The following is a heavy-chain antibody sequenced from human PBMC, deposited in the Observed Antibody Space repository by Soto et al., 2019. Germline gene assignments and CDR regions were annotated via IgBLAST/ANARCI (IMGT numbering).Heavy chain of an antibody. CDR2: INPSGGST. V-gene: IGHV1-46*01. CDR3: ARMSYSVNYYYGMDV. D-gene: IGHD3-10*01. Sequence: ASVKVSCKASGYTFTSYYMHWVRQAPGQGLEWMGIINPSGGSTSYAQKFQGRVTMTRDTSTSTVYMELRSLRSEDTAVYYCARMSYSVNYYYGMDVWGQGTTVTVSS. CDR1: GYTFTSYY. J-gene: IGHJ6*02.